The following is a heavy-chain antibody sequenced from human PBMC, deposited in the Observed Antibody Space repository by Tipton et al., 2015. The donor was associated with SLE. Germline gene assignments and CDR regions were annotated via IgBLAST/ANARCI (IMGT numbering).Heavy chain of an antibody. Sequence: TLSLTCTVSGGSVSSGSYYWSWIRQPPGKGLEWIGYIYYSESTNYNPSLKSRVTISVDTSKNQFSLKLSSVTAADTAVYYCASGHSSSWSCGGQGTLVTVSS. CDR1: GGSVSSGSYY. CDR2: IYYSEST. D-gene: IGHD6-13*01. V-gene: IGHV4-61*01. J-gene: IGHJ4*02. CDR3: ASGHSSSWSC.